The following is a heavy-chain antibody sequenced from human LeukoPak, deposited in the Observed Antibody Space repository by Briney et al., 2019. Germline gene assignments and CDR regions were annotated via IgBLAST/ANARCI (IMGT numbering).Heavy chain of an antibody. V-gene: IGHV5-51*01. J-gene: IGHJ6*02. Sequence: GESLKISCKGSGYSFRDYWIGWVRQMPGKGPELLGLIFPDDSNTVYSPSFQGQVTISVDKSISTAYVQWSSLKASDTATYYCARYGLQGCSTNCYRSFYYYGMDVWGQGTADTVSS. CDR3: ARYGLQGCSTNCYRSFYYYGMDV. CDR2: IFPDDSNT. D-gene: IGHD2-2*02. CDR1: GYSFRDYW.